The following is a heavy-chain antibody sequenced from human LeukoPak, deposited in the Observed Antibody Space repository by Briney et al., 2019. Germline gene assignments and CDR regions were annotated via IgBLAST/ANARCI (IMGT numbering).Heavy chain of an antibody. Sequence: SETLSLTCSVSGGSVSSGTYYWSWIRQPPEKGLEWLGYIYYSGSTNYNPSLKSRVTISLDMSKNQFSLKLTSVTAADTAVYYCPRLADSSRYANAFDIWGQGTMVTVSS. J-gene: IGHJ3*02. CDR1: GGSVSSGTYY. V-gene: IGHV4-61*01. D-gene: IGHD3-22*01. CDR2: IYYSGST. CDR3: PRLADSSRYANAFDI.